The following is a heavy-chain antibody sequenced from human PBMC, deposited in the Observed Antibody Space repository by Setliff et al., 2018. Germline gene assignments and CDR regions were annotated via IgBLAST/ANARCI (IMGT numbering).Heavy chain of an antibody. CDR3: ARSMAARNGGYYYYYMDV. D-gene: IGHD6-6*01. Sequence: KVSCKASGDSFSNYAISWVRQAPGQGLEWMGVVYCGDSDTRYSPSFQGQVTISADKSISTAYLQWSSLKASDTAMYYCARSMAARNGGYYYYYMDVWGEGTTVTVSS. V-gene: IGHV5-51*01. J-gene: IGHJ6*03. CDR1: GDSFSNYA. CDR2: VYCGDSDT.